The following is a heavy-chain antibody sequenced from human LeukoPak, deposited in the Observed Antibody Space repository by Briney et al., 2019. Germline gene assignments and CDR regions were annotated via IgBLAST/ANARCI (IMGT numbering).Heavy chain of an antibody. CDR3: ARDQWARPGRSNNHYYHSTPGY. V-gene: IGHV1-3*03. Sequence: GASVKVSCKASGYTFTSYAMHWVRQAPGQRLEWMGWINAGNGNTKYSQEFQGRVTITRDTSASTAYMELSSLRSEDMAVYYCARDQWARPGRSNNHYYHSTPGYWGQGTLVTVSS. CDR1: GYTFTSYA. D-gene: IGHD3-22*01. CDR2: INAGNGNT. J-gene: IGHJ4*02.